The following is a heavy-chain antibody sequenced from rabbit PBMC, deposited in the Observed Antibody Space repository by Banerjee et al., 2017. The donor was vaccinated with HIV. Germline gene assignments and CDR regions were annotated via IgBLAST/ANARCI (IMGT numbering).Heavy chain of an antibody. J-gene: IGHJ4*01. CDR2: IYAGSRDTT. CDR3: ARDFTL. CDR1: FSNYYF. V-gene: IGHV1S40*01. Sequence: FSNYYFMCWVRQAPGKGLEWIACIYAGSRDTTYYASWAKGRFTISKTSSTTVTLQMTSLTAADTATYFCARDFTLWGPGTLVTVS.